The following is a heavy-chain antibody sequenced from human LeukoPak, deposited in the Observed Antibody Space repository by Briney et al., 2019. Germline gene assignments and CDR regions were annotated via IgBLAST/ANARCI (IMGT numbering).Heavy chain of an antibody. CDR2: IYYSGST. Sequence: SETLSLTCTVSGGSISSSSYYWGWIRQPPGKGLGWIGSIYYSGSTYYNPSLKGRVTISVNTSKNQFFLKLSSVTAADTAVYYCATHPTSYYGSGPYTSSYFYIDVWGKGTTVTVSS. J-gene: IGHJ6*03. V-gene: IGHV4-39*01. CDR3: ATHPTSYYGSGPYTSSYFYIDV. D-gene: IGHD3-10*01. CDR1: GGSISSSSYY.